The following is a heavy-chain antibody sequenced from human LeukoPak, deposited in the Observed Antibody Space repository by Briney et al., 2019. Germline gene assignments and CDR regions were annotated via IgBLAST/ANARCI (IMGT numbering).Heavy chain of an antibody. V-gene: IGHV3-30*09. D-gene: IGHD3-22*01. Sequence: GGSLRLSCAASGFTFNNCAMQWVRQAPGKGLEWVAIISYDGSNQYYADSVKGRFAISRDSSQNTLYLQMNTLRVEDTAVYFCAREGYYAFDIWGQGTMVTVSS. CDR2: ISYDGSNQ. J-gene: IGHJ3*02. CDR3: AREGYYAFDI. CDR1: GFTFNNCA.